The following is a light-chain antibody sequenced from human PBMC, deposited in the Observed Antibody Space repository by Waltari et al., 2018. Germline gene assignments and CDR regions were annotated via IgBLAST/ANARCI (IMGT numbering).Light chain of an antibody. CDR1: SSSIGGGYD. J-gene: IGLJ2*01. CDR2: GNN. CDR3: QSYDSSLSGSV. Sequence: QSVLTTPPSVSGAPGQRVTISCTGSSSSIGGGYDVNWYQQLPVTAPKLLIYGNNNRPSGVPDRFSGSKSGTSASLAITGLQAEDEADYYCQSYDSSLSGSVFGGGTILTVL. V-gene: IGLV1-40*01.